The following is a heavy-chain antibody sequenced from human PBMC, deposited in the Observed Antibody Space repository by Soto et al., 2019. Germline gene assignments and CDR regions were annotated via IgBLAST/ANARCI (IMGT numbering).Heavy chain of an antibody. CDR3: ASCIAVAGCGYYYGMDV. D-gene: IGHD6-19*01. CDR2: IIPIFGTA. Sequence: VASVKVSCKASGGTFSSYAISWVRQAPGQGLEWMGGIIPIFGTANYAQKFQGRVTITADESTSTAYMELSSLRSEDTAVYYCASCIAVAGCGYYYGMDVWGQGTTVTVSS. V-gene: IGHV1-69*13. J-gene: IGHJ6*02. CDR1: GGTFSSYA.